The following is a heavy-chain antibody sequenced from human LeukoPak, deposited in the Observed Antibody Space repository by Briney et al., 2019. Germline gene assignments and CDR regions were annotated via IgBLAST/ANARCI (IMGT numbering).Heavy chain of an antibody. J-gene: IGHJ4*02. CDR3: ARDRNGGSFDY. CDR1: GFTFSDYT. D-gene: IGHD4-23*01. CDR2: LIVGNGNQ. V-gene: IGHV3-48*01. Sequence: GGSLRLSCAASGFTFSDYTINWVRQAPGKGLEWVSFLIVGNGNQHYADSVKGRFTISRDDAKNSLYLQMNSLRAEDTAVYYCARDRNGGSFDYWGQGTLVTVSS.